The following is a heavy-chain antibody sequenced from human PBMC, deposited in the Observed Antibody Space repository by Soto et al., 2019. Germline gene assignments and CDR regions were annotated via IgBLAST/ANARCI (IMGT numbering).Heavy chain of an antibody. CDR3: ARGRGYSYGLDP. V-gene: IGHV4-30-4*01. J-gene: IGHJ5*02. CDR1: GDSISSNNNY. Sequence: QVQLQESGPGRVKPSQTLSLTCTVSGDSISSNNNYWSWIRQPPGEGLEWIGFISYSGTTSYSPSLKSGVAISLDTSKNQFSLSLSSVTAADTAVYYCARGRGYSYGLDPWGQGTLVTVSS. D-gene: IGHD5-18*01. CDR2: ISYSGTT.